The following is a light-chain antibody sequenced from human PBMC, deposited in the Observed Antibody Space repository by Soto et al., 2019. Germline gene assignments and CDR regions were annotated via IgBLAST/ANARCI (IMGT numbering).Light chain of an antibody. CDR2: LEGSGSY. Sequence: QSVLTQSSSASASLGSSVKLTCTLSSGHSSNIIAWHQQQPGKAPRYLMKLEGSGSYNKGSGVPDRFSGSSSGADRYLTISYLQFEDEADYYCETWDSNTNWVFGGGTKLTVL. V-gene: IGLV4-60*02. J-gene: IGLJ3*02. CDR1: SGHSSNI. CDR3: ETWDSNTNWV.